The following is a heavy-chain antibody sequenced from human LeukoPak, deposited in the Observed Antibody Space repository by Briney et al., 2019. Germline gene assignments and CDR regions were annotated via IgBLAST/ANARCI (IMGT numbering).Heavy chain of an antibody. V-gene: IGHV4-39*01. CDR2: IYYSGST. Sequence: NPSETLSLTCTVSGGSISSSSYYWGWIRQPPGKGLEWIGSIYYSGSTYYNPSLKSRFTISVDTSKNQFSLKLSSVTAADTAVYYCARLYYYGSGSYTAFDPWGQGTLVTVSS. CDR1: GGSISSSSYY. CDR3: ARLYYYGSGSYTAFDP. D-gene: IGHD3-10*01. J-gene: IGHJ5*02.